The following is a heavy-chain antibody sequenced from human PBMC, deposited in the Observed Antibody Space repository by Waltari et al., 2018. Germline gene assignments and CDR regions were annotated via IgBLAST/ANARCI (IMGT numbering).Heavy chain of an antibody. CDR3: ARGITIFGVVPPDY. CDR2: ISYDGSNK. Sequence: HVQLVESGGGVVQPGRSLRLSCAASGFTFSSYAMHWVRQAPGKGLEWVAVISYDGSNKYYADSVKGRFTISRDNSKNTLYLQMNSLRAEDTAVYYCARGITIFGVVPPDYWGQGTLVTVSS. D-gene: IGHD3-3*01. J-gene: IGHJ4*02. V-gene: IGHV3-30-3*01. CDR1: GFTFSSYA.